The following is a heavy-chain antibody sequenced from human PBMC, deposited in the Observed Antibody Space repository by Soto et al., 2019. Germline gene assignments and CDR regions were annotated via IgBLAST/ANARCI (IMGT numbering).Heavy chain of an antibody. J-gene: IGHJ6*02. V-gene: IGHV3-23*01. Sequence: GGSLRLSCAASGFTFSSYAMSWVRQAPGKGLEWVSAISGSGGSTYYADSVKGRFTISRDNSKNTLYLQMNSLRAEDTAVYYCAKSLRGSGSYFDLKYYYYGMDVWGQGTTVTVSS. CDR3: AKSLRGSGSYFDLKYYYYGMDV. CDR1: GFTFSSYA. CDR2: ISGSGGST. D-gene: IGHD3-10*01.